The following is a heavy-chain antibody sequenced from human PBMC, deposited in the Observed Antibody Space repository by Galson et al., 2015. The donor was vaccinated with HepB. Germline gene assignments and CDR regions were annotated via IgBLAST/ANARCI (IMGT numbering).Heavy chain of an antibody. D-gene: IGHD2-8*01. CDR3: ARVPRRYCTNGVCFESAFDI. CDR1: GYTFTSYA. V-gene: IGHV1-3*01. Sequence: SVKVSCKASGYTFTSYAMHWVRQAPGQRLEWMGWINAGNGNTKYSQKFQGRVTITRDTSASTAYMELSSLRSEDTAVYYCARVPRRYCTNGVCFESAFDIWGQGTMVTVSS. CDR2: INAGNGNT. J-gene: IGHJ3*02.